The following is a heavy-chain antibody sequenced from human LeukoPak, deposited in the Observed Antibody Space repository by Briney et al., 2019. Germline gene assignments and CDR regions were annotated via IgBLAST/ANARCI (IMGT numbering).Heavy chain of an antibody. CDR3: ARDTYYDSGFHYYNY. CDR2: IDPKSGGT. Sequence: ASVKVSCMASGYTFTDYYIHWVRQAPGQGLEWMGWIDPKSGGTDYALNFQGRVTMTRDTSITTASMELSRLTSDDTAVYYCARDTYYDSGFHYYNYWGQGTLVTVSS. D-gene: IGHD3-22*01. V-gene: IGHV1-2*02. CDR1: GYTFTDYY. J-gene: IGHJ4*02.